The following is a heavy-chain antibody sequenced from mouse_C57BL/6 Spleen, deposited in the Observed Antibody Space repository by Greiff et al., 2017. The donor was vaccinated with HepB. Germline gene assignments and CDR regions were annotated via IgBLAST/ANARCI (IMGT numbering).Heavy chain of an antibody. Sequence: QVQLQQSGAELVKPGASVKLSCKASGYAFSSYWMNWVKQRPGKGLEWIGQIYPGDGDTNYNGKFKGKATLTADKSSSTAYMQLSSLTSEDSAVYFCARMIAITTEGYFEVWGTGTTVTVSS. V-gene: IGHV1-80*01. CDR2: IYPGDGDT. CDR1: GYAFSSYW. CDR3: ARMIAITTEGYFEV. J-gene: IGHJ1*03. D-gene: IGHD1-1*01.